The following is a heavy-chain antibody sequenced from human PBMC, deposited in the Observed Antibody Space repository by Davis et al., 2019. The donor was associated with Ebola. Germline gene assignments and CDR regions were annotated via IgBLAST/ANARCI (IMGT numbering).Heavy chain of an antibody. J-gene: IGHJ4*02. V-gene: IGHV3-48*04. Sequence: GESLKISCAASGFTFSSYSMNWVRQAPGKGLEWVSYISSSSSTIYYADSVKGRFTISRDNVKNSLYLQLNSLRAEDTAVYYCARFSRGNPIDDWGQGTLVTVSS. CDR1: GFTFSSYS. CDR3: ARFSRGNPIDD. CDR2: ISSSSSTI.